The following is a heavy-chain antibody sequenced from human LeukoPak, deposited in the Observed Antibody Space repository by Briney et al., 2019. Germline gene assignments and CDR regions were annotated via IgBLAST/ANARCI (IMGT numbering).Heavy chain of an antibody. D-gene: IGHD3-10*01. CDR2: TYTSGST. Sequence: KPSETLSLTCSVSGGFLMSYHWTWIRQSAGKGPEFIGRTYTSGSTDYNSSLKSRITLSIDRSKNQFSLKLRSVTAADTAIYYCARGSMVRGFDSWGQGILVTVSS. V-gene: IGHV4-4*07. J-gene: IGHJ5*01. CDR3: ARGSMVRGFDS. CDR1: GGFLMSYH.